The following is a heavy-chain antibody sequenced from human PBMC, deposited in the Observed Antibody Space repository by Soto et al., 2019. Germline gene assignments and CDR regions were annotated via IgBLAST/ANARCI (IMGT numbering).Heavy chain of an antibody. D-gene: IGHD1-1*01. CDR3: ARRTGKYPRFDY. CDR2: IYYSGST. CDR1: GGSISSYY. J-gene: IGHJ4*02. V-gene: IGHV4-59*08. Sequence: SETLSLTCTVSGGSISSYYWSWIRQPPGKGLEWIGYIYYSGSTNYNPSLKSRVTISVDTSKNQFSLKLSSVTAADTAVYYCARRTGKYPRFDYWGQGTLVTVS.